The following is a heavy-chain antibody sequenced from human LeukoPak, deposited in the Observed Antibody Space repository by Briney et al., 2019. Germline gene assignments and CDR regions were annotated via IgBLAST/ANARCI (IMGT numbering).Heavy chain of an antibody. D-gene: IGHD5-18*01. CDR2: IYYSGST. V-gene: IGHV4-59*12. CDR3: ARGGKQRDFDY. Sequence: SETLSLTCTVSGGSISSYYWSWIRQPPGKGLEWIAYIYYSGSTNYNPSLKSRVTISVDTSKNQFSLKLSSVTAADTAVYYCARGGKQRDFDYWGQGTLVTVSS. CDR1: GGSISSYY. J-gene: IGHJ4*02.